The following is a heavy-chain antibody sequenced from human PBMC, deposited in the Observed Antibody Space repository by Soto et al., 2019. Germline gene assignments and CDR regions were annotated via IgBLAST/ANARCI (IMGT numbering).Heavy chain of an antibody. Sequence: QVQLLQSGAEVKKPGASVKVSCKASGFTFTSYGFHWVRQAPGQGLEWMGWVNGYNAKTNSALNFRGRVTLTAEASTDTAYMELRSLRSDDTALYYCARDNDFWSGYYSDWGQGTQVTVSS. J-gene: IGHJ4*02. CDR3: ARDNDFWSGYYSD. CDR1: GFTFTSYG. V-gene: IGHV1-18*04. CDR2: VNGYNAKT. D-gene: IGHD3-3*01.